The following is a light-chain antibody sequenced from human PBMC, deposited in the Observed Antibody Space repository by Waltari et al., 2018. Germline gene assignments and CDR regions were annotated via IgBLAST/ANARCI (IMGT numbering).Light chain of an antibody. CDR3: TSFSSDSTPLV. CDR1: SSDIGTYNF. V-gene: IGLV2-14*03. J-gene: IGLJ1*01. CDR2: DVS. Sequence: QSALNQPASVSGSLGQSITMSCTGTSSDIGTYNFVPWYQQHPGKAPKLLIYDVSNRPSGVSNRFSGSKSGNTASLTISGLQSEDEADYYCTSFSSDSTPLVFGTGTRVTV.